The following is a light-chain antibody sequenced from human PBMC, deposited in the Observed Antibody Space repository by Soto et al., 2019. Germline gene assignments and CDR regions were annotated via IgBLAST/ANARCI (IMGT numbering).Light chain of an antibody. Sequence: EIVMTQSPATLSVSPGDRATLSCRASQSVSSNLAWYQQKPGQAPRLLIYGASTRATDIPARFSGSGSGTEFTLTISSLQSEDFAVYYCQQYNNWPLALTFGGGTKVDIK. CDR3: QQYNNWPLALT. CDR1: QSVSSN. V-gene: IGKV3-15*01. CDR2: GAS. J-gene: IGKJ4*01.